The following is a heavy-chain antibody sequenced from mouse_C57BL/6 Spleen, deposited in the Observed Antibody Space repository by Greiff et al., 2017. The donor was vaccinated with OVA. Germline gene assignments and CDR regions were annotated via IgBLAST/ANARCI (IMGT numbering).Heavy chain of an antibody. J-gene: IGHJ3*01. CDR1: GYAFSSSW. V-gene: IGHV1-82*01. CDR2: IYPGDGDT. CDR3: APLYGKIWFGY. Sequence: VKLMESGPELVKPGASVKISCKASGYAFSSSWMNWVKQRPGKGLEWIGRIYPGDGDTNYNGKFKGKATLTADKSSSTAYMQLSSLTSEDSSVYFYAPLYGKIWFGYWGQGTLVTVSA. D-gene: IGHD2-1*01.